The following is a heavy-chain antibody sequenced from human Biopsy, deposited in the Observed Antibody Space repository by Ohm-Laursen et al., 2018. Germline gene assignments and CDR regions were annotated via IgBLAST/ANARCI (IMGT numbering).Heavy chain of an antibody. D-gene: IGHD3-3*01. CDR1: GGSFSGTY. CDR3: ARGEYYAYWSGARKLNYFDY. CDR2: INHSGST. V-gene: IGHV4-34*01. J-gene: IGHJ4*02. Sequence: SETLSLTCAVSGGSFSGTYWSWIRQTPGKGLEWIGEINHSGSTKYNPSFESRVTISVDTSKSQFSLNLFSVTAADAARYFCARGEYYAYWSGARKLNYFDYWGQGTLVIVSS.